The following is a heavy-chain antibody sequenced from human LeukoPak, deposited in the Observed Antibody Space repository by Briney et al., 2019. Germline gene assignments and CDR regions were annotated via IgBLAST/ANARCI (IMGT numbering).Heavy chain of an antibody. CDR1: GGSISPYY. V-gene: IGHV4-59*01. CDR2: IYNSGST. D-gene: IGHD2-2*01. Sequence: SETLSLTCTVSGGSISPYYWSWIRQPPGKGLEWIGYIYNSGSTNYNPSLKSRVTISLDTSKKQFSLKLTSVTAADTAIYYCATEYCASSSCRFDSWGQGTLVTVSS. CDR3: ATEYCASSSCRFDS. J-gene: IGHJ4*02.